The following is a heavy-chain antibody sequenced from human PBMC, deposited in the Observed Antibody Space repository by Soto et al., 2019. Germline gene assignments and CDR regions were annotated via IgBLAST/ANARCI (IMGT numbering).Heavy chain of an antibody. J-gene: IGHJ4*02. CDR2: IRTKTFGGTA. CDR1: GFTFGDSA. Sequence: EVQVVESGGGLVQPGQSLRLSCFASGFTFGDSAFSWVRQTPGKGLEWVGFIRTKTFGGTAEYAASVKGRFSISRDDSKSIAYLQMNSLKIEDTAVYYCIRDMKYSYYFEAGHWGQGTLVTVSS. V-gene: IGHV3-49*04. CDR3: IRDMKYSYYFEAGH. D-gene: IGHD5-18*01.